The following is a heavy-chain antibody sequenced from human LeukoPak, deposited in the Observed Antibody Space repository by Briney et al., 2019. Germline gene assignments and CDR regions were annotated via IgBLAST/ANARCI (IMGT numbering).Heavy chain of an antibody. J-gene: IGHJ6*02. CDR1: GGSFSGYY. Sequence: SETPSLTCAVSGGSFSGYYWNWIRQPPGNGLEWIGEINHSGSTNYNPSLKSRVTISVDTSKNQFSLKLSSVTAADTAVYYCARGYMVRGVIIWTPYYYYGMDVWGQGTTVTVSS. V-gene: IGHV4-34*01. CDR3: ARGYMVRGVIIWTPYYYYGMDV. D-gene: IGHD3-10*01. CDR2: INHSGST.